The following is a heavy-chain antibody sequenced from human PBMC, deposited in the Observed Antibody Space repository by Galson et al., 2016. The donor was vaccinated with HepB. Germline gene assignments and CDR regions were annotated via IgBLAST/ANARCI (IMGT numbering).Heavy chain of an antibody. J-gene: IGHJ6*02. D-gene: IGHD6-19*01. CDR3: ARDDSGGWYGFHYGMDV. Sequence: ETLSLTCTVSGASISGYYLSWLRQPPGKGLEWIGYIYYSGRTNSNPSLKSRVTISVDTSKNQFSLKLSSVTAADTAGYYRARDDSGGWYGFHYGMDVWGQGTTVTVSS. V-gene: IGHV4-59*01. CDR2: IYYSGRT. CDR1: GASISGYY.